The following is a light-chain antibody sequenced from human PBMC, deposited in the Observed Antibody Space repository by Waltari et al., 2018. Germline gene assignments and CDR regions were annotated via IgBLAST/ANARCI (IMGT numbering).Light chain of an antibody. CDR2: DAS. CDR3: QQYVHLVT. CDR1: HDISKH. J-gene: IGKJ5*01. V-gene: IGKV1-33*01. Sequence: DIQMTQSPSSLSASVGDRVTIACQAMHDISKHLNWYQQKLGKAPKLLIYDASNFETGVPSMFSGSGSGTDFTFTISSLQPEDIATYYCQQYVHLVTFGQGTRLEI.